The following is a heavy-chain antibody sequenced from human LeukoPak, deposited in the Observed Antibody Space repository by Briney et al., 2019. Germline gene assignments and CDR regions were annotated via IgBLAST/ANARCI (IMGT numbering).Heavy chain of an antibody. V-gene: IGHV3-33*08. CDR1: GFTFSNYW. CDR2: IWYDGSNK. J-gene: IGHJ4*02. Sequence: GGSLRLSCAASGFTFSNYWMSWVRQAPGKGLEWVAVIWYDGSNKYYADSVKGRFTISRDNSKNTLYLQMNSLRAEDTAVYYCAGSIAVAGTIDYWGQGTLVTVSS. D-gene: IGHD6-19*01. CDR3: AGSIAVAGTIDY.